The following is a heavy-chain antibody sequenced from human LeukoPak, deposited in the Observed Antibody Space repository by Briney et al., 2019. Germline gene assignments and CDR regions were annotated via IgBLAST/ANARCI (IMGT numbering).Heavy chain of an antibody. V-gene: IGHV1-69*05. CDR3: ARDLVDSSGSHLNWFDP. CDR1: GGTFSSYA. J-gene: IGHJ5*02. CDR2: IIPIFGTA. D-gene: IGHD3-22*01. Sequence: SVKVSCKASGGTFSSYAISWVRQAPGQGLEWMGGIIPIFGTANYAQKFQGRVTITTDESTSTAYMELSSLRSEGTAVYYCARDLVDSSGSHLNWFDPWGQGTLVTVSS.